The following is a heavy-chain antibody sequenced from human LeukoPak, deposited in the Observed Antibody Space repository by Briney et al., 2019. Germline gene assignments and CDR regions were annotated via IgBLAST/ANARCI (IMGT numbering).Heavy chain of an antibody. CDR1: AGSFISSSHH. D-gene: IGHD4-17*01. J-gene: IGHJ4*02. CDR2: IYDSGST. CDR3: ARDYGDYEFNFDY. Sequence: SETLSLTCTVSAGSFISSSHHWGWIRQPPGKGLEWIGSIYDSGSTYYNPSLKSRVTISVDTSKNQFSLKLNSVTAADTAVYYCARDYGDYEFNFDYWGQGTLVTVSS. V-gene: IGHV4-39*02.